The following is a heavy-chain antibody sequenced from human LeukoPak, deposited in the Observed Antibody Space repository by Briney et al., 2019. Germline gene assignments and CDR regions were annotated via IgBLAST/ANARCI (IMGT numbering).Heavy chain of an antibody. CDR1: GFTFSSYA. CDR2: ISSNGGST. V-gene: IGHV3-64*01. J-gene: IGHJ3*02. Sequence: GGSLRLSCAASGFTFSSYAMHWVRQAPGKGLEYVSAISSNGGSTYYANSVKGRFTISRDNSKNTLYLQMNSLRAEDTAVYYCARGAWIQLWFDAFDIWGQGTMVTVSS. D-gene: IGHD5-18*01. CDR3: ARGAWIQLWFDAFDI.